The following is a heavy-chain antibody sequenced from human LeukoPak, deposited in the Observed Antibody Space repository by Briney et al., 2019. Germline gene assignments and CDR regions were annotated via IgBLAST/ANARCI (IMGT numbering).Heavy chain of an antibody. V-gene: IGHV4-39*07. J-gene: IGHJ6*02. Sequence: PSETLSLTCTVSGGSISSSSYYWGWIRQPPGKGLEWIGSIYYSGSTYYNPSLMSRVTISEDTSKNQFSLKLSSVTAADTAVYFCARVASLVRCMDVWGQGTTVTVSS. CDR1: GGSISSSSYY. CDR3: ARVASLVRCMDV. D-gene: IGHD3-10*01. CDR2: IYYSGST.